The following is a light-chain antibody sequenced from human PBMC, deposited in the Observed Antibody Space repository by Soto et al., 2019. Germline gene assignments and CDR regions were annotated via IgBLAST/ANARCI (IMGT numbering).Light chain of an antibody. CDR3: QQYGSSPWT. V-gene: IGKV3-20*01. Sequence: EIVLTQSPGTLSLSPGERATLSCRASPSVSSSYLAWYQQKPGQAPRLLIYGASSMATGIPDRFSGSGSGTDFTLTISRLEPEDFAVYYCQQYGSSPWTFGQGTKVEIK. CDR1: PSVSSSY. J-gene: IGKJ1*01. CDR2: GAS.